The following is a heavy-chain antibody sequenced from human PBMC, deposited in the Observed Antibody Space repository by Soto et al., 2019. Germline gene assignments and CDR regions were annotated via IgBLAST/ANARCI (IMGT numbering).Heavy chain of an antibody. V-gene: IGHV3-23*01. D-gene: IGHD2-2*01. CDR1: GFTFSSYA. CDR3: AKDGTRYCSSTSCNFDY. Sequence: GGSLRLSCAASGFTFSSYAMSWVRQAPGKGLEWVSGISGSGGSTYYADSVKGRFTISRDNSKNTLYLQMNSLRAEDTAVHFCAKDGTRYCSSTSCNFDYWGQGTPVTVSS. J-gene: IGHJ4*02. CDR2: ISGSGGST.